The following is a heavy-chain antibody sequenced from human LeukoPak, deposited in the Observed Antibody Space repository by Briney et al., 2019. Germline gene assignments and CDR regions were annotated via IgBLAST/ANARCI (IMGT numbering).Heavy chain of an antibody. CDR1: GGSISSYY. CDR3: ARDGISQYYYDSTGSYYFDY. D-gene: IGHD3-22*01. Sequence: SETLSLTCTVSGGSISSYYWSWIRQPAGKGLEWIGRIYTSGSTNYNPSLKSRVTMSVDTSKNQFSLKLSSVTAADTAVYYCARDGISQYYYDSTGSYYFDYWGQGTLVTVSS. CDR2: IYTSGST. V-gene: IGHV4-4*07. J-gene: IGHJ4*02.